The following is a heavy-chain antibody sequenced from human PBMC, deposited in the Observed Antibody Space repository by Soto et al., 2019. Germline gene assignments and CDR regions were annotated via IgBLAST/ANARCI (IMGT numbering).Heavy chain of an antibody. CDR3: AGAMEKPCFNYGLNV. CDR2: TTYDGGIK. D-gene: IGHD4-17*01. CDR1: GFSFSSYG. V-gene: IGHV3-30*03. J-gene: IGHJ6*02. Sequence: QGQLVESGGRVVQPGRSLRLSCAASGFSFSSYGMEWVRLAPGKWLEWVAATTYDGGIKHYVDSVKGRFTISRDNCKKALELQRNSLRVEDTATDYCAGAMEKPCFNYGLNVWGQGGTVTCSS.